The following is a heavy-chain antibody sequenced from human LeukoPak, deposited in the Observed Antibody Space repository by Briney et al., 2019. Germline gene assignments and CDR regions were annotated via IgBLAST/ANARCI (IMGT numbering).Heavy chain of an antibody. CDR1: DDSISDYY. J-gene: IGHJ4*02. V-gene: IGHV4-59*01. CDR3: TRGAGWLIDY. D-gene: IGHD3-16*01. Sequence: PSETLSLTCAVSDDSISDYYRGWIRQPPGKGLEWIGYIHNSGTSTYNLSLKSRVTISADTSKNQFSLKLNSMTTADTAVYYCTRGAGWLIDYWGQGILVTVSS. CDR2: IHNSGTS.